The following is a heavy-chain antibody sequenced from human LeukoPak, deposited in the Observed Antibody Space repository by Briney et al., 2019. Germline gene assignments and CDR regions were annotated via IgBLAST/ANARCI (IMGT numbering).Heavy chain of an antibody. J-gene: IGHJ4*02. D-gene: IGHD3-3*01. Sequence: GGSLRLSCAASGFTFSSYWMHWVRQAPGKGLVWVSRINSDGSSTSYADSVKGRFTISRDNSKNTLYLQMNSLRAEDTAVYYCAKLGDFWSGYPDYWGQGTLVTVSS. V-gene: IGHV3-74*01. CDR3: AKLGDFWSGYPDY. CDR1: GFTFSSYW. CDR2: INSDGSST.